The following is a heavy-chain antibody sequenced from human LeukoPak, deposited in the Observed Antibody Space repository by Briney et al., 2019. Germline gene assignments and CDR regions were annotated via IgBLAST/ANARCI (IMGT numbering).Heavy chain of an antibody. Sequence: PGGSLRLSCAASGFTFDDYGMSWVRQAPGKGLEWVSSVSSSSNNIYYADSVKGRFTISRDNANNALYLQMNSLRAEDTALYYCARDPSEATHPYYFDSWGQGTLVTVSS. CDR2: VSSSSNNI. J-gene: IGHJ4*02. D-gene: IGHD6-25*01. V-gene: IGHV3-21*01. CDR1: GFTFDDYG. CDR3: ARDPSEATHPYYFDS.